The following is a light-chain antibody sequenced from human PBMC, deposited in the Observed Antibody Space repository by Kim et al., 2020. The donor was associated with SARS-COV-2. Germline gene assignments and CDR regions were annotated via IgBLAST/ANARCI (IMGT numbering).Light chain of an antibody. V-gene: IGLV2-23*02. CDR1: SSDVGSHDL. J-gene: IGLJ2*01. CDR3: CSSAPNSTLV. Sequence: GQSITISCTGTSSDVGSHDLVSWYQQHPGKVPKLMIYEVYKRPSGVSDRFSGSRSGNTASLTISGLQAEDEADYYCCSSAPNSTLVFGGGTQLTVL. CDR2: EVY.